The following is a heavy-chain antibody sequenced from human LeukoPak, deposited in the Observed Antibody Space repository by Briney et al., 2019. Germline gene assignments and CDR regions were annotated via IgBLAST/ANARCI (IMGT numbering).Heavy chain of an antibody. Sequence: GGSLRLSCSASGFTFDDYAMHWVRQAPGKGLEWVSGISWNSGSIGYADSVKGRFTISRDNAKNSLYLQMNSLRAEDMALYYCAKAPGGYYYDSSGLFDYWGQGTLVTVSS. J-gene: IGHJ4*02. CDR3: AKAPGGYYYDSSGLFDY. CDR1: GFTFDDYA. CDR2: ISWNSGSI. V-gene: IGHV3-9*03. D-gene: IGHD3-22*01.